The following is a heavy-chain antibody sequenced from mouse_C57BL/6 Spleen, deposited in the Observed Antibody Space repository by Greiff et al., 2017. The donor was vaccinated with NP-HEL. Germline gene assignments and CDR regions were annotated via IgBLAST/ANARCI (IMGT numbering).Heavy chain of an antibody. V-gene: IGHV1-55*01. CDR3: ARETAQATGAMDY. D-gene: IGHD3-2*02. J-gene: IGHJ4*01. CDR1: GYTFTSYW. Sequence: VQLQQSGAELVKPGASVKMSCKASGYTFTSYWITWVKQRPGQGLEWIGDIYPGSGSTNYNEKFKSKATLTVDTSSSTAYMQLSSPTSEDSAVYYCARETAQATGAMDYWGQGTSVTVSS. CDR2: IYPGSGST.